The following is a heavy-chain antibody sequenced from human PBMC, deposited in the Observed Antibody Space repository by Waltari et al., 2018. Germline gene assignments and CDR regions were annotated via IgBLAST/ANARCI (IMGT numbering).Heavy chain of an antibody. J-gene: IGHJ5*02. CDR2: MYIGENT. CDR3: ARGGATRPWGSDR. CDR1: GGSMRMFY. V-gene: IGHV4-4*07. D-gene: IGHD6-6*01. Sequence: QVQLQESGPGLVKPSETLSLTCNVSGGSMRMFYWTWIRQPAGKGLEWIGRMYIGENTIYNPSLKSRVAMSIDTSKNQLSLDLISVTAADAAVYYCARGGATRPWGSDRWGQGALVTVSS.